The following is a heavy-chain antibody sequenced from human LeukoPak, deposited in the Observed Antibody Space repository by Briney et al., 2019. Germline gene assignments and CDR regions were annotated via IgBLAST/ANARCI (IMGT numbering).Heavy chain of an antibody. D-gene: IGHD6-6*01. J-gene: IGHJ6*03. CDR3: ARDTSGSRLGYYMDV. CDR1: GGSISSYY. CDR2: IYYSGST. V-gene: IGHV4-59*01. Sequence: SETLSLTCTVSGGSISSYYWSWIRQPPGKGLEWIGYIYYSGSTNYNPSLKSRVTISVDTSKNQFSLKLSSVTAADTAVYYCARDTSGSRLGYYMDVWGKGTTVTVSS.